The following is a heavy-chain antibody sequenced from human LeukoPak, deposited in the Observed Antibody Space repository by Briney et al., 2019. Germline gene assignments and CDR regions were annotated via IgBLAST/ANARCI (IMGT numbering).Heavy chain of an antibody. J-gene: IGHJ5*02. Sequence: PGGSLRLSCAASGFTFSGSAMHWVRQASGQGLEWVGRIRSKANSYATAYAASVKGRFTISRDDSKNTAYLQMNSLKTEDTAVYYCTRYYDILTGPSWGQGTLVTVSS. CDR3: TRYYDILTGPS. CDR2: IRSKANSYAT. D-gene: IGHD3-9*01. V-gene: IGHV3-73*01. CDR1: GFTFSGSA.